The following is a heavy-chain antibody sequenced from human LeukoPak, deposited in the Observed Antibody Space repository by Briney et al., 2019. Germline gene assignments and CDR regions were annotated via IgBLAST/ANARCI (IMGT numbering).Heavy chain of an antibody. Sequence: SETPSLTCTASGGSISSYYWSWIRQPPGKGLEWIGYIYYSGSTNYNPSLKSRVTISVDTSKNQFSLKLSSVTAADTAVYYCARDRYYYDSSGQRYFDYWGQGTLVTVSS. J-gene: IGHJ4*02. V-gene: IGHV4-59*01. CDR2: IYYSGST. CDR3: ARDRYYYDSSGQRYFDY. CDR1: GGSISSYY. D-gene: IGHD3-22*01.